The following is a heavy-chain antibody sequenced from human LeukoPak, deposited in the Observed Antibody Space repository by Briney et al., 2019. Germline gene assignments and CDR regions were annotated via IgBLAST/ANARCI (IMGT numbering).Heavy chain of an antibody. J-gene: IGHJ4*02. CDR3: VKDGDIVVVITFDY. D-gene: IGHD3-22*01. Sequence: SETLSLTCTVSGGSISTDNCYWGWIRQPPGKGLEWIGSIYYNGNTYYNPSLKSRVTISVDTSKNQFSLKVNSVTAADTAVYYCVKDGDIVVVITFDYWGQGTLVTVSS. CDR2: IYYNGNT. CDR1: GGSISTDNCY. V-gene: IGHV4-39*07.